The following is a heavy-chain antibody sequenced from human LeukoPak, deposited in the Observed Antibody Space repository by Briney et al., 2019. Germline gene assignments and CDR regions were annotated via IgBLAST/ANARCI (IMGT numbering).Heavy chain of an antibody. J-gene: IGHJ4*02. CDR2: ISYDGSNK. CDR3: AKSVDIAMACDY. D-gene: IGHD5-18*01. Sequence: GGSLRLSCAASGFTFSSYGMHWVRQAPGKGLEWVAVISYDGSNKYYADSVKGRFTISRDNSKNTLYLQMNSLRAEDTAVYYCAKSVDIAMACDYWGQGTLVTVSS. CDR1: GFTFSSYG. V-gene: IGHV3-30*18.